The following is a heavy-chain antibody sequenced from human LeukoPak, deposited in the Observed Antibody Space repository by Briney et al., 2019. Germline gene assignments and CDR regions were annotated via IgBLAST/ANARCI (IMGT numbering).Heavy chain of an antibody. Sequence: GGSLRLSCAASGFTFSSYAMHWVRQAPGKGLEWVSSISSSSSYIYYADSVKGRFTISRDNAKNSLYLQMNSLRAEDTAVYYCARDPGGYNSYWGQGTLVTVSS. J-gene: IGHJ4*02. V-gene: IGHV3-21*01. CDR2: ISSSSSYI. CDR3: ARDPGGYNSY. CDR1: GFTFSSYA. D-gene: IGHD5-24*01.